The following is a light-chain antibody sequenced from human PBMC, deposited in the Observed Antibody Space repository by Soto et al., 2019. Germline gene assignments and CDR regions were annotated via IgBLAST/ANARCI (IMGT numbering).Light chain of an antibody. CDR3: HQYGDAPQT. J-gene: IGKJ2*01. Sequence: ENVLTQSPGTLSLSPGERATLSCRASQSVSGSYLAWYQQKPDQAPRLLIYLASTRANGLPDRFSGSASGTEFTLSISRLEPEESAVYYCHQYGDAPQTFGQGTKLEI. CDR2: LAS. V-gene: IGKV3-20*01. CDR1: QSVSGSY.